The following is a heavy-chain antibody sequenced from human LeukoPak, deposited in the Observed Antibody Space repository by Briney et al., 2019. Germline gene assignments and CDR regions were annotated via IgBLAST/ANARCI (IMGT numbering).Heavy chain of an antibody. D-gene: IGHD5-18*01. CDR1: GYTFTSYG. J-gene: IGHJ4*02. V-gene: IGHV1-18*01. CDR2: ISAYNGNT. CDR3: ARDKPPAMAPRDFDY. Sequence: GASGNVSCKVSGYTFTSYGIGWVRQPPGRVLEWIGWISAYNGNTNYAQKLQGRVTMTTDTSTSTAYMELRSLRSDDTAVYYCARDKPPAMAPRDFDYWGQGTLVTVSS.